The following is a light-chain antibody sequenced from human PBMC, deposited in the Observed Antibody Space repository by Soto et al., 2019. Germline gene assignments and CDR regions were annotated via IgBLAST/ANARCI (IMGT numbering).Light chain of an antibody. J-gene: IGKJ3*01. Sequence: IQMTQVPSSLSASVDDRVTITCRASRDIRSDLGWYQQKPGKAPKLLIYAASSLQSGVPSRFSGSGSGTDFTLTISSLQPEDFATYYCQPSYSTPLTFGPGTKVDIK. CDR1: RDIRSD. V-gene: IGKV1-39*01. CDR3: QPSYSTPLT. CDR2: AAS.